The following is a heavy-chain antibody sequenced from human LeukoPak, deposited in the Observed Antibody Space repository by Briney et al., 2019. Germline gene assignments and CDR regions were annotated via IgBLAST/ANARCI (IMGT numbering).Heavy chain of an antibody. D-gene: IGHD3-16*01. CDR2: INYSGST. Sequence: PSETLSLTCGVYGGSFSGYYWSWIRQPPGKGLEWIGEINYSGSTNYNPSLKSRVTISVDTSKKQFSLRLSSVTASDTAMYYCVRDHVSPGLSNWFDPWGQGTLVTVSS. J-gene: IGHJ5*02. CDR1: GGSFSGYY. CDR3: VRDHVSPGLSNWFDP. V-gene: IGHV4-34*01.